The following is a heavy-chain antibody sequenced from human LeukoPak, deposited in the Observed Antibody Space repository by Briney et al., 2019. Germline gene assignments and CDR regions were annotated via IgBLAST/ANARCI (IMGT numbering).Heavy chain of an antibody. CDR3: ARSYYYGSGSYFDL. D-gene: IGHD3-10*01. CDR2: IYYSGST. CDR1: GGSISSYY. J-gene: IGHJ2*01. Sequence: SETLSLTCTVSGGSISSYYWSWIRQPPGKGLEWIGYIYYSGSTNYNPSLKSRVTISVDTSKNQFSLKLSSVTAADTAVYYCARSYYYGSGSYFDLWGRGTLVTVSS. V-gene: IGHV4-59*08.